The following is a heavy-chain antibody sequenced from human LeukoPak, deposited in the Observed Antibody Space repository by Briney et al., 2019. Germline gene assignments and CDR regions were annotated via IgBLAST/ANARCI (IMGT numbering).Heavy chain of an antibody. J-gene: IGHJ4*02. D-gene: IGHD2-15*01. CDR1: GGSISSYY. CDR3: ARAPCSGGSCYPYYFDY. V-gene: IGHV4-59*01. CDR2: IYYSGST. Sequence: SETLSLTCTVSGGSISSYYWSWIRQPPGKGLEWIGYIYYSGSTNYNPSLKSRVTISVDTSKNQFSLKLSSVTAADTAVYYCARAPCSGGSCYPYYFDYWGQGTLVTVSS.